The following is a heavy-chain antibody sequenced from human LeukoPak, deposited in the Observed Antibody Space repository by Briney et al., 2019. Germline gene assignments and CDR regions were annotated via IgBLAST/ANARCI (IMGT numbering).Heavy chain of an antibody. Sequence: GASLKVSCKASGGTFSSYAISWVRQAPGQGLECMGGIIPIFGTANYAQKFQGRVTITTDESTSTAYMELSSLRSEDTAVYYCATMGIAARRSSWFDPWGQGTLVTVSS. CDR2: IIPIFGTA. J-gene: IGHJ5*02. V-gene: IGHV1-69*05. CDR1: GGTFSSYA. D-gene: IGHD6-6*01. CDR3: ATMGIAARRSSWFDP.